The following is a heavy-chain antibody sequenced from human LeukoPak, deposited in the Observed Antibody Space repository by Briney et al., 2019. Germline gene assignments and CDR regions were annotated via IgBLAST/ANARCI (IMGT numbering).Heavy chain of an antibody. CDR2: ISSIRYI. CDR1: GFTLSSHC. D-gene: IGHD3-22*01. Sequence: GGSLSLPCAASGFTLSSHCMNWVRQAAAKGREWVSAISSIRYIYLSESGKGRFTISRDTAKTSLYLQMNSLRAEDTAVYYCARDRAWDSSGYDAFDIWGQGTMVTVSS. CDR3: ARDRAWDSSGYDAFDI. V-gene: IGHV3-21*01. J-gene: IGHJ3*02.